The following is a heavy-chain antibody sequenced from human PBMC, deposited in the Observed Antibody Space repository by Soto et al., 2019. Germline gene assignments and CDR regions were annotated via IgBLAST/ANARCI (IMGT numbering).Heavy chain of an antibody. CDR2: IRYEESDN. CDR1: GFTFSSYG. D-gene: IGHD5-12*01. V-gene: IGHV3-33*01. Sequence: QVQRVESGGGVVQPGSSLKIPCAASGFTFSSYGMHWVRRAPGKGLEWVAIIRYEESDNYYSGSVKGQFTISKDNSKHNMYLEMNSQGGEDTANYYCAWGLLAGGYEFDPWGQGTLVTVSS. J-gene: IGHJ5*02. CDR3: AWGLLAGGYEFDP.